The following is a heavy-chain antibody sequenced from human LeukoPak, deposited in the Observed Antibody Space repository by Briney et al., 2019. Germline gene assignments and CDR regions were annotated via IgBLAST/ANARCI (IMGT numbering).Heavy chain of an antibody. CDR2: MNPNSGNT. Sequence: ASVKVSCKAFGYTFTSYDINWVLQATGQGLEWMGWMNPNSGNTGYAQKFQGRVTITRNTSISTAYMELSSLRSEDTAVYYCARAAYGDYPPFDPWGQGTLVTVSS. J-gene: IGHJ5*02. D-gene: IGHD4-17*01. CDR3: ARAAYGDYPPFDP. V-gene: IGHV1-8*03. CDR1: GYTFTSYD.